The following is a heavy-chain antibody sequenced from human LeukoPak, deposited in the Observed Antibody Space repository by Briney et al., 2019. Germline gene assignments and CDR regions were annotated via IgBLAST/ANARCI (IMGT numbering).Heavy chain of an antibody. V-gene: IGHV3-73*01. CDR1: GFTFSGST. J-gene: IGHJ4*02. Sequence: EGSLRLSCAASGFTFSGSTIHWVRQTSGKGLERAGRIRNRGNSYATAYAASVKGRFTISRDDSKNTAYLQMNSLKTEDTAVYYCTSRSSTFGGVIDLDYWGQGTLVTVSS. CDR2: IRNRGNSYAT. CDR3: TSRSSTFGGVIDLDY. D-gene: IGHD3-16*02.